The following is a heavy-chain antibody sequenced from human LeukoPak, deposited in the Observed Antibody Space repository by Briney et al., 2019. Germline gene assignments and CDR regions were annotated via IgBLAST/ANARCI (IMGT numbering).Heavy chain of an antibody. CDR1: GYTFTDYY. CDR3: AKEASGCSDY. J-gene: IGHJ4*02. Sequence: ASVKVSCKASGYTFTDYYMHWVRQAPGQGLEWMGWINPSSGGTNYAQNFQGRVTMTRDTSISTAYMELSGLRSDDTAVYYCAKEASGCSDYWGQGTLVTVSS. CDR2: INPSSGGT. V-gene: IGHV1-2*02. D-gene: IGHD6-19*01.